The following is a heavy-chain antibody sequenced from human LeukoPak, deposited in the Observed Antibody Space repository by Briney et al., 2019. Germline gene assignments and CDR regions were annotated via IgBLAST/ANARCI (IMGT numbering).Heavy chain of an antibody. Sequence: GGSLRLSCAASGFTFSNYAMSWVRQAPGKGLEGVSGISGSGGSTYYADSVKGRFTISRDNSENTLYLQMNRLRADDTAVYYCAKIYFYYDSSGYLHYWGQGTLVTVSS. CDR2: ISGSGGST. J-gene: IGHJ4*02. CDR1: GFTFSNYA. CDR3: AKIYFYYDSSGYLHY. D-gene: IGHD3-22*01. V-gene: IGHV3-23*01.